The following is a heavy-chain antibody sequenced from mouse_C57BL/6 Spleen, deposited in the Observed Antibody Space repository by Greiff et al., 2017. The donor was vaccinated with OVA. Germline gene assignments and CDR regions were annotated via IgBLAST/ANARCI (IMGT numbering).Heavy chain of an antibody. CDR1: GFTFSDYG. CDR2: ISNLAYSI. V-gene: IGHV5-15*01. D-gene: IGHD1-1*01. J-gene: IGHJ4*01. Sequence: EVHLVESGGGLVQPGGSLKLSCAASGFTFSDYGMAWVRQAPRKGPEWVAFISNLAYSIYYADTVTGRFTISRENAKNTLYLEMSSLRSEDTAMYYCARVTTVVATRYAMDYWGQGTSVTVSS. CDR3: ARVTTVVATRYAMDY.